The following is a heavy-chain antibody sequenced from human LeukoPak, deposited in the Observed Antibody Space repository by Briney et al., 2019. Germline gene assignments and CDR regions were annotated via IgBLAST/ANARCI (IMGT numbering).Heavy chain of an antibody. J-gene: IGHJ3*02. CDR2: INPNSGGT. Sequence: ASVKVSCKASGYTFTGYYMHWVRQAPGQGLEGMGWINPNSGGTNYAQKFQGRVTMTRDTSISTAYMELSRLRSDDTAVYYCARRADWGADAFDIWGQGTMVTVSS. CDR1: GYTFTGYY. CDR3: ARRADWGADAFDI. V-gene: IGHV1-2*02. D-gene: IGHD7-27*01.